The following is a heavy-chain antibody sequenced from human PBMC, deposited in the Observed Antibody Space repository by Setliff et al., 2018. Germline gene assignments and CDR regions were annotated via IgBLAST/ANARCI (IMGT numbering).Heavy chain of an antibody. CDR3: TRDPIAASGTFWFDP. D-gene: IGHD6-13*01. J-gene: IGHJ5*02. CDR1: EYTXTGVX. V-gene: IGHV1-2*02. Sequence: ASVXXSXXASEYTXTGVXXXXXXQAPGQGLEWMGWIDPNSGGTNXXXNXXXXVTMTRDTSISTANLELSRTGSDDTAVYYFTRDPIAASGTFWFDPWGQGTLVTVSS. CDR2: IDPNSGGT.